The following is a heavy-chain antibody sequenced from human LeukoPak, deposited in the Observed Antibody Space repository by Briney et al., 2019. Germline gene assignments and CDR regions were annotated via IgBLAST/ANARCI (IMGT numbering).Heavy chain of an antibody. CDR1: GYTFTSYG. Sequence: ASVKVSCKASGYTFTSYGISWVRQAPGQGLEWMGWISAYNGNTNYAQKLQGRVTMTTDTSTSTAYMELRSLRSDDTAVYYCARLEAGVRGDILTRKNWFDPWGQGTLVTVSS. J-gene: IGHJ5*02. D-gene: IGHD3-10*01. CDR2: ISAYNGNT. CDR3: ARLEAGVRGDILTRKNWFDP. V-gene: IGHV1-18*01.